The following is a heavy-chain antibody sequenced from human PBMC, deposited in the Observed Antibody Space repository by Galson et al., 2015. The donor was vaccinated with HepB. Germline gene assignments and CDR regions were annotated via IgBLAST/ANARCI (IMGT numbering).Heavy chain of an antibody. CDR3: ARDDSGYDLAYNWFDP. V-gene: IGHV1-69*04. CDR1: GGTFSSYT. J-gene: IGHJ5*02. CDR2: IIPILGIA. Sequence: SVKVSCKASGGTFSSYTISWVRQAPGQGLEWMGRIIPILGIANYAQKFQGRVTITADKSTSTAYMELSSLRSEDTAVYYCARDDSGYDLAYNWFDPWGQGTLVTVSS. D-gene: IGHD5-12*01.